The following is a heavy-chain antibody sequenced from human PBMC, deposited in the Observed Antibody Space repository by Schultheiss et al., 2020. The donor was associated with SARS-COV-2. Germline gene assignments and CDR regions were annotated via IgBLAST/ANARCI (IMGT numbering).Heavy chain of an antibody. D-gene: IGHD6-19*01. V-gene: IGHV4-31*11. Sequence: SETLSLTCAVYGGSFSGYYWSWIRQHQGKGLEWIGYIYYSGSTDYNPSLKSRVTISVDTSKNQFSLKLSPVTAADTAVYYCARAVSGGEGGWYPYYFDYWGQGTVVTVSS. CDR1: GGSFSGYY. CDR3: ARAVSGGEGGWYPYYFDY. CDR2: IYYSGST. J-gene: IGHJ4*02.